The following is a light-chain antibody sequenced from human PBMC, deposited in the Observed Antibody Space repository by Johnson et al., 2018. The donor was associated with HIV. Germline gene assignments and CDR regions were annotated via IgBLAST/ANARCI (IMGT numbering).Light chain of an antibody. CDR1: IFNIQNNF. V-gene: IGLV1-51*01. J-gene: IGLJ1*01. CDR3: GKCDSSMRSGF. CDR2: DNN. Sequence: QSVLTQPPSVSAAPGQKVTISCSGSIFNIQNNFVSWYQQLPGTAPKLLIYDNNKRPSGIPDRFSGSKSGTSATLGITGLQTGDEADYYCGKCDSSMRSGFFGTGTKVPVL.